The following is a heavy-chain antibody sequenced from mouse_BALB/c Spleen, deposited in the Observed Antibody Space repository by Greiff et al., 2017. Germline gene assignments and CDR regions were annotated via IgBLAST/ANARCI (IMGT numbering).Heavy chain of an antibody. Sequence: QVQLQQSGAELARPGASVKMSCKASGYTFTSYTMHWVKQTPGQGLEWIGYINPSSGYTNYNQKFKDKATLTADKSSSTAYMQLSSLTSEDSAVYYCARDYSFAYWGQGTLVTVSA. CDR3: ARDYSFAY. CDR1: GYTFTSYT. D-gene: IGHD1-1*02. CDR2: INPSSGYT. V-gene: IGHV1-4*01. J-gene: IGHJ3*01.